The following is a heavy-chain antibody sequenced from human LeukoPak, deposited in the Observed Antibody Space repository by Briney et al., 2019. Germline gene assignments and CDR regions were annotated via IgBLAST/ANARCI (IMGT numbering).Heavy chain of an antibody. CDR1: GGSIRSYF. D-gene: IGHD6-19*01. CDR2: VFHGGTT. V-gene: IGHV4-59*01. J-gene: IGHJ4*02. CDR3: AKGAGWYGV. Sequence: SETLSLTCSVSGGSIRSYFWTWIRQPPGKGLEWIGNVFHGGTTNYNPSLKSRVTISLDTSKNQFSLKLSSVTAADTAVYYCAKGAGWYGVWGQGALVTVSS.